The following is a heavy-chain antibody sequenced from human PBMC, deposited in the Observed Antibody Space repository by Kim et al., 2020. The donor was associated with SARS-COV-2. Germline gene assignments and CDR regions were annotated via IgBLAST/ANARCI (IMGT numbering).Heavy chain of an antibody. D-gene: IGHD3-10*01. CDR1: GGSFSGYY. CDR2: INHSGST. V-gene: IGHV4-34*01. CDR3: ARGPPRVRGAKARGGAFD. J-gene: IGHJ3*02. Sequence: SETLSLTCAVYGGSFSGYYWSWIRQPPGKGLEWIGEINHSGSTNYNPSLKSRVTISVDTSKNQFSLKLSSVTAADTAVYYCARGPPRVRGAKARGGAFD.